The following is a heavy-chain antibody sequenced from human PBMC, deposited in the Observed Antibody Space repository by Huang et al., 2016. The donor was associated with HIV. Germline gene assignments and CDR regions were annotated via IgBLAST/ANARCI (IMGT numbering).Heavy chain of an antibody. J-gene: IGHJ4*02. Sequence: VQLVESGGGVVQPGRSLRLACAAYGFSFSTYGVHWVRQAPGQGLELGAVRSYDGSKKYYAHSVKGRFTISRDTSENKVYLQMNSLRHEDTAVYYCAKDGADEEWDIDYWGQGTLVTVSS. CDR3: AKDGADEEWDIDY. CDR1: GFSFSTYG. D-gene: IGHD1-26*01. CDR2: RSYDGSKK. V-gene: IGHV3-30*18.